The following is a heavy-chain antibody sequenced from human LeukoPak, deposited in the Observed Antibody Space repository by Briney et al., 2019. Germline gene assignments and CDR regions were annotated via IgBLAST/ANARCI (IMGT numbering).Heavy chain of an antibody. CDR2: ISSSGST. V-gene: IGHV4-61*02. Sequence: PSETLSLTCTVSGDSISSGDYYWSWIRQPAGKGQEWIGRISSSGSTNYNPSLKSRVTISVDTSKNQFSLKLSSVTAADTAVYYCARPVRYCSGGSCYYYFDCWGQGTLVTVSS. D-gene: IGHD2-15*01. J-gene: IGHJ4*02. CDR3: ARPVRYCSGGSCYYYFDC. CDR1: GDSISSGDYY.